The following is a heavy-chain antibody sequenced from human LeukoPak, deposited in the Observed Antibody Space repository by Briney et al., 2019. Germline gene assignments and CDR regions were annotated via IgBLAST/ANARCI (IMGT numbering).Heavy chain of an antibody. CDR3: AREDSSELFGDY. CDR1: GFTFSSYA. J-gene: IGHJ4*02. D-gene: IGHD3-10*01. Sequence: PGRSLRLSCAASGFTFSSYAMHWVRQAPGKGLEWVAVISYDGSNKYYADSVKGRFTISRDNAKNTLYLQMNSLRAEDTAVYYCAREDSSELFGDYWGQGTLVTVSS. V-gene: IGHV3-30-3*01. CDR2: ISYDGSNK.